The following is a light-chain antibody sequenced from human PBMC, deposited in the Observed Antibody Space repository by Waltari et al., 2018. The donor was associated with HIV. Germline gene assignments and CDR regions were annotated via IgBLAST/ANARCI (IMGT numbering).Light chain of an antibody. CDR3: AAWDDRLSGL. CDR2: RDN. V-gene: IGLV1-47*01. J-gene: IGLJ2*01. CDR1: SSNIGLYH. Sequence: QSVLTPPPPASGTPGQRVTTPFSGGSSNIGLYHVYWYQQFPGPAPKLLIYRDNQRPPGVPVRFSGSKSSTSASLGISGLRSEDESDYYCAAWDDRLSGLFGGGTKVTVL.